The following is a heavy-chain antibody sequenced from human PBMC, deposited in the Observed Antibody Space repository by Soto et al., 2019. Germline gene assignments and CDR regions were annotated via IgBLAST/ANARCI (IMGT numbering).Heavy chain of an antibody. CDR1: GYTFTSYG. CDR2: ISAYNGNT. V-gene: IGHV1-18*01. CDR3: AKALYYYGSGSYYMEFDP. D-gene: IGHD3-10*01. Sequence: GASVKVSCKASGYTFTSYGISWVRQAPGQGLEWMGWISAYNGNTNYAQKLQGRVTMTTDTSTSTAYMELRSLRSDDTAVYYCAKALYYYGSGSYYMEFDPWGQGTLVTVSS. J-gene: IGHJ5*02.